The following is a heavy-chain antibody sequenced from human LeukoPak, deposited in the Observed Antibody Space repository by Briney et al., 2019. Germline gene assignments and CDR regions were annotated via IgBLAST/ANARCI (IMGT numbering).Heavy chain of an antibody. CDR1: GFTFTSSA. V-gene: IGHV1-58*02. CDR2: IVVGSGNT. J-gene: IGHJ4*02. CDR3: ATGGVVAATLFDY. Sequence: ASVKVSCKASGFTFTSSAMQWVRQARGQRLEWIGWIVVGSGNTNYAQKFQGRVTMTEDTSTDTAYMELSSLRSEDTAVYYCATGGVVAATLFDYWGQGTLVTVSS. D-gene: IGHD2-15*01.